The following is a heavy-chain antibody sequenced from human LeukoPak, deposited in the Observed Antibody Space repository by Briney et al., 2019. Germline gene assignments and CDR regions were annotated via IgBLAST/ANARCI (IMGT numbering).Heavy chain of an antibody. CDR2: IIPIFGTA. CDR3: AGSYSGSLDY. J-gene: IGHJ4*02. V-gene: IGHV1-69*05. D-gene: IGHD1-26*01. CDR1: GGTFSSYA. Sequence: ASVKVFCKASGGTFSSYAISWVRQAPGQGLEWMGGIIPIFGTANYAQKFQGRVTITTDESTSTAYMELGSLRSEDTAVYYCAGSYSGSLDYWGQGTLVTVSS.